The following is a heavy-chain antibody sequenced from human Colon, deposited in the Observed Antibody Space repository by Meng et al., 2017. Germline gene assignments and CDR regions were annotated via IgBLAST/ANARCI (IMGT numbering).Heavy chain of an antibody. V-gene: IGHV4-34*02. CDR3: ARGMDKAKTGY. CDR1: GGSFSDYY. CDR2: IHPTGST. J-gene: IGHJ4*02. D-gene: IGHD5-18*01. Sequence: QVQAQRGGAGLLKPSETLSLTCAVYGGSFSDYYWSWVRQPPGKGLEWIGEIHPTGSTSCNPSLKSRVSISVDTSKNQFSLKVSSVTAADTAMYYCARGMDKAKTGYWGQGTLVTVSS.